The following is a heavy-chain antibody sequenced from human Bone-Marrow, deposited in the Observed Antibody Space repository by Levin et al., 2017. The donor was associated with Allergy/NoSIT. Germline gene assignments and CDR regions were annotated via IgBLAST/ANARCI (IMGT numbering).Heavy chain of an antibody. Sequence: GESLKISCKGSGYSFTSYWIGWVRQMPGKGLEWMGIIYPGDSDTRYSPSFQGQVTISADKSISTAYLQWSSLKASDTAMYYCARQQFPGIAAAGVVYWGQGTLVTVSS. J-gene: IGHJ4*02. V-gene: IGHV5-51*01. CDR1: GYSFTSYW. D-gene: IGHD6-13*01. CDR3: ARQQFPGIAAAGVVY. CDR2: IYPGDSDT.